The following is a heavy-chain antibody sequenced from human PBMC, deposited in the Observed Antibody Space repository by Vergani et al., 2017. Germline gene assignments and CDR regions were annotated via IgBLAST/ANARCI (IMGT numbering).Heavy chain of an antibody. Sequence: QVQLVQSGAEVKKPGSSVKVSCKASGGPFKNSAFSWVRQVPGQGLEWMGRIITFFGTTDYAQKFQGRFTITADKSTSTAYMELSSLRSEDTAVYYCARDLGYCSGGSCSYWGQGTLVTVSS. CDR1: GGPFKNSA. CDR2: IITFFGTT. CDR3: ARDLGYCSGGSCSY. D-gene: IGHD2-15*01. V-gene: IGHV1-69*13. J-gene: IGHJ4*02.